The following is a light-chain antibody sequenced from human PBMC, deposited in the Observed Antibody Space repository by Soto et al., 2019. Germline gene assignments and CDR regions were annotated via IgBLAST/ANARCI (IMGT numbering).Light chain of an antibody. Sequence: DIQMTQSPPTLSASVGDRVTITCRASQSISSWLAWYQQRPGKAPNLLIYDESSLESGVPSRFRGSGSGTEFTLTISSLQPDDFATYYCQQYTNYPRTFGQGTKVEIK. CDR3: QQYTNYPRT. CDR2: DES. J-gene: IGKJ1*01. V-gene: IGKV1-5*01. CDR1: QSISSW.